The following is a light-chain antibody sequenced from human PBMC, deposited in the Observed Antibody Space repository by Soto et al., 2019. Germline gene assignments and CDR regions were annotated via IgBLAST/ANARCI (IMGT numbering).Light chain of an antibody. CDR2: AAS. CDR3: QQSYSTLSIS. V-gene: IGKV1-39*01. CDR1: ESISRH. J-gene: IGKJ5*01. Sequence: DIQMTQSQSSLSASVGDRVTITCRASESISRHLNWYQQKPGKAPNLLIYAASTLQNGVPSRFSGSGSGTDFTLTISSLQPEDFATYYCQQSYSTLSISFGQGTRLEIK.